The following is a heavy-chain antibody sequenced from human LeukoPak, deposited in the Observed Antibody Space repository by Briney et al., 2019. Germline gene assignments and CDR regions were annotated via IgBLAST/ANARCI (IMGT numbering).Heavy chain of an antibody. J-gene: IGHJ4*02. CDR3: ARSARRYYDSSGYCGY. CDR1: GYTFTSYD. V-gene: IGHV1-8*01. Sequence: ASVKVSCKASGYTFTSYDINWVRQATGQGLEWMGWMNPNSGNTGYAQKFQGRVTMTRNTSISTAYMELSSLRSEDTAVYYCARSARRYYDSSGYCGYWSQGTLVTVSS. CDR2: MNPNSGNT. D-gene: IGHD3-22*01.